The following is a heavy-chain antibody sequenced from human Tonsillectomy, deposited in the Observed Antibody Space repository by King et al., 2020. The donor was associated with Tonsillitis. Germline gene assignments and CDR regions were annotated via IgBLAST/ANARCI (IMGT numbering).Heavy chain of an antibody. Sequence: VQLQESGPGLVKPSQTLSLTCAVSGGSISSGGYSWSWIRQPPGKGLEWIGYIYYSGSTYYNPSLKSRVTISVETSKNQFSLKLSSVTAADTAVYYCARDITGGSRWFDPWGQGTLVTVSS. CDR3: ARDITGGSRWFDP. CDR2: IYYSGST. J-gene: IGHJ5*02. D-gene: IGHD7-27*01. V-gene: IGHV4-30-4*07. CDR1: GGSISSGGYS.